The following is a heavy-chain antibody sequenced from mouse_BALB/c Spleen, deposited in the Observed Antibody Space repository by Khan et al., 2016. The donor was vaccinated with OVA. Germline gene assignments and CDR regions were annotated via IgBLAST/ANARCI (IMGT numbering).Heavy chain of an antibody. J-gene: IGHJ3*01. CDR2: VNPNNGDT. CDR3: SRGYEFFPY. D-gene: IGHD2-12*01. CDR1: GYSFTVYY. Sequence: VQLKESGPDLVKPGASVKISCKASGYSFTVYYMTWVKQSHGKSPEWIGRVNPNNGDTNYNQNFKGKAILTVDKSSNTAYMELRSLTSEDSAVFYCSRGYEFFPYWGQGTLGPVSA. V-gene: IGHV1-26*01.